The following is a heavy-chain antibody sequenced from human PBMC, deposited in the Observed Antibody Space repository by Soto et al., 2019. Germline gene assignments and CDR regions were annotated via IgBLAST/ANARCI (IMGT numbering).Heavy chain of an antibody. D-gene: IGHD2-15*01. Sequence: GGSLRLSCAASGFTFSSYGMHWVRQAPGKGLEWVAVISYDGSNKYYADSVKGRFTISRDNSKNTLYLQMNSLRAEDTAVYYCAKGFFPFRYCSGGSCCCFDYWGQGTLVTVSS. CDR1: GFTFSSYG. CDR3: AKGFFPFRYCSGGSCCCFDY. J-gene: IGHJ4*02. V-gene: IGHV3-30*18. CDR2: ISYDGSNK.